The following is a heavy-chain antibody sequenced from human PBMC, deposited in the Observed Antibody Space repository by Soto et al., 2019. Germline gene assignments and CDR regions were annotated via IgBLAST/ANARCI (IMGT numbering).Heavy chain of an antibody. D-gene: IGHD3-10*01. CDR1: GYTFTSYA. CDR2: INAGNGNT. CDR3: ARGGDGSGGSYYYYGMDV. V-gene: IGHV1-3*01. J-gene: IGHJ6*02. Sequence: GASVKVSCKASGYTFTSYAMHWVRQAPGQRLEWMGWINAGNGNTKYSQKFQGRVTITRDTSASTAYMELSSLRSEDTAVYYCARGGDGSGGSYYYYGMDVWGQGTTVPIAS.